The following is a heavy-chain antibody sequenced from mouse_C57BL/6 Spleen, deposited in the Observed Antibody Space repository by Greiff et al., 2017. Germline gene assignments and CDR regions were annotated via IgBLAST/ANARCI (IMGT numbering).Heavy chain of an antibody. CDR3: AREGNYYGSSCMDY. V-gene: IGHV1-80*01. CDR1: GYAFSSYW. J-gene: IGHJ4*01. D-gene: IGHD1-1*01. Sequence: QVQLQQSGAELVKPGASVKISCKASGYAFSSYWMNWVKQRPGKGLEWIGKIYPGDGDTNYNGKFKGKATLTADKSSSTAYMQLSSLTSEDSAVYFCAREGNYYGSSCMDYWGQGTSVTVSS. CDR2: IYPGDGDT.